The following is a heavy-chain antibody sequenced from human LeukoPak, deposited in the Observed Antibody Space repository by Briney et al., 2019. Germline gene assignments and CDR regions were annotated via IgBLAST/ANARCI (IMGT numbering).Heavy chain of an antibody. J-gene: IGHJ4*02. CDR2: INWNGGST. CDR1: GFTFDDYG. Sequence: GGSLRLSCAASGFTFDDYGMSWVRQAPGKGLEWVSGINWNGGSTGYADSVKGRFTIPRDNAKNSLYLQMNSLRAEDTALYYCARGYDFWSGYYIDYWGQGTLVTVSS. V-gene: IGHV3-20*04. D-gene: IGHD3-3*01. CDR3: ARGYDFWSGYYIDY.